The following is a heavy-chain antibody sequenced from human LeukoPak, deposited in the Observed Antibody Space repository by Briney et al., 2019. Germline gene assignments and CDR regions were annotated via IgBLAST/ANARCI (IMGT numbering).Heavy chain of an antibody. CDR3: AKDYYGSGSLFDY. CDR1: GGSISSSNYY. V-gene: IGHV3-21*01. CDR2: ISSSISYI. D-gene: IGHD3-10*01. J-gene: IGHJ4*02. Sequence: PSQTLSLTCTVSGGSISSSNYYSGWIRQPPGKGLEWVSSISSSISYIYYADSVKGRFTISRDNAKNSLYLQMNSLRAEDTAVYYCAKDYYGSGSLFDYWGQGTLVTASS.